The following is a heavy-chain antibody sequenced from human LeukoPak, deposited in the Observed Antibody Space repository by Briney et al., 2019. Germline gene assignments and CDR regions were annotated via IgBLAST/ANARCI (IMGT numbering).Heavy chain of an antibody. V-gene: IGHV1-69*05. Sequence: SVKVSCKASGGTFISYAISWVRQAPGQGLEWMGRIIPIFGTANYAQKFQGRVTITTDESTSTAYMELSSLRSEDTAVYYCARTGALMVYATDQFDYWGQGTLVTVSS. CDR2: IIPIFGTA. CDR3: ARTGALMVYATDQFDY. CDR1: GGTFISYA. D-gene: IGHD2-8*01. J-gene: IGHJ4*02.